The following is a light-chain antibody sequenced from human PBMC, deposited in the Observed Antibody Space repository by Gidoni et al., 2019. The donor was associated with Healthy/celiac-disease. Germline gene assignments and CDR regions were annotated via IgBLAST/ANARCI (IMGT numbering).Light chain of an antibody. V-gene: IGKV1-33*01. J-gene: IGKJ2*01. CDR1: QDITND. CDR2: DAS. Sequence: DIQMTQSPSSLSASVGDRVTITCQASQDITNDLNWYQQKPGKAPKLLIYDASNLETVVPSRFSGSGSATDFTFTISSLQPEDIATYYCQQYDNLPLYTFGQGTKLEIK. CDR3: QQYDNLPLYT.